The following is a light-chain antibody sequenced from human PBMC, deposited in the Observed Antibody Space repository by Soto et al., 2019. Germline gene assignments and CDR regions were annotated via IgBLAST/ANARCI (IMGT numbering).Light chain of an antibody. CDR2: DAS. CDR3: QQRSNLLT. Sequence: EIVLTQSPATLSLSPGERATLSCRASQSVSSYLAWYQQKPGQAPRLLIYDASNRATGIPARFSGSGSGTDFTLTISSLEPDDFAVYFCQQRSNLLTFGGGTKAEIK. V-gene: IGKV3-11*01. J-gene: IGKJ4*01. CDR1: QSVSSY.